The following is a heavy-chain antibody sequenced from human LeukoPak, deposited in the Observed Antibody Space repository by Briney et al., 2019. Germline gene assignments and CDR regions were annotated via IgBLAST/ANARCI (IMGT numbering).Heavy chain of an antibody. D-gene: IGHD4-17*01. CDR1: GFTFDDYA. CDR3: AKDQARTVTTYSFDY. J-gene: IGHJ4*02. Sequence: GGSLRLSCAASGFTFDDYAMHWVRQAPGKGLEWVSGISWNSGSIGYADSVKGRFTISRDNAKNSLYLQMSSLRAEDMALYYCAKDQARTVTTYSFDYWGQGTLVTVSS. CDR2: ISWNSGSI. V-gene: IGHV3-9*03.